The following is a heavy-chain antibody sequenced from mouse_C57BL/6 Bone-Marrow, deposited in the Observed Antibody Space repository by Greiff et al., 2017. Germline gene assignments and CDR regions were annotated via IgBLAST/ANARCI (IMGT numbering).Heavy chain of an antibody. CDR1: GYTFTSYW. CDR3: ARSGLRYPFAY. D-gene: IGHD1-1*01. V-gene: IGHV1-53*01. CDR2: INPSNGGT. J-gene: IGHJ3*01. Sequence: VKLQESGTELVKPGASVKLSCKASGYTFTSYWMHWVKQRPGQGLEWIGNINPSNGGTNYNEKFKSKATLTVDKSSSTAYMQLSSLTSEDSAVYYCARSGLRYPFAYWGQGTLVTVSA.